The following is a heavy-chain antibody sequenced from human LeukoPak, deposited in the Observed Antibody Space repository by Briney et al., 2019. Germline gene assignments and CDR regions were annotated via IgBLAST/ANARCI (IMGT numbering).Heavy chain of an antibody. D-gene: IGHD3-10*01. J-gene: IGHJ6*03. CDR3: ARGAGSYEYYMDV. V-gene: IGHV3-53*01. CDR2: IYSGGST. CDR1: GFTVSSNY. Sequence: AGSLRLSCAASGFTVSSNYMSWFLQAPRKRLQWVSVIYSGGSTYYADSLLGRFTIFRVNSTKTLYLQMMSLRAEDTAVYYCARGAGSYEYYMDVWGKGTTVTVSS.